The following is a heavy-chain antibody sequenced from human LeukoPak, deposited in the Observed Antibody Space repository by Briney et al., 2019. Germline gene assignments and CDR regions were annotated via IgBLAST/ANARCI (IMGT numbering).Heavy chain of an antibody. CDR2: ITSGGSTI. J-gene: IGHJ6*02. CDR3: ARDHGPDIPTDYYYGMDV. Sequence: PGGSLRLSCAASGFTFSDYYMSWIRQAPGKGLEWVSYITSGGSTIYYADSVKGRFTISRDNAKNSLYLQMNSLRAEDTAVYYCARDHGPDIPTDYYYGMDVWGQGTTVTVSS. CDR1: GFTFSDYY. V-gene: IGHV3-11*01. D-gene: IGHD2-15*01.